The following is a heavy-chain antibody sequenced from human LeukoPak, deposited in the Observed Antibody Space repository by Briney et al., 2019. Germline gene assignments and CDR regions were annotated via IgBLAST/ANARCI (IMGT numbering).Heavy chain of an antibody. CDR3: ARGPPNWGYDY. V-gene: IGHV1-8*01. Sequence: ASVKVSCKASGYTFTSYDSNWVRQATGQRPEWMGWMSPNSGDTGYAQKFQDRVTMTRNTFISTAYMELSSLRSDDTAVYYCARGPPNWGYDYRGPGTLVTVSS. CDR1: GYTFTSYD. CDR2: MSPNSGDT. D-gene: IGHD7-27*01. J-gene: IGHJ4*02.